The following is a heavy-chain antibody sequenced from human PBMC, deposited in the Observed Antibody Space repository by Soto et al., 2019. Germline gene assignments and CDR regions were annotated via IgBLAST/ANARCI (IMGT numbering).Heavy chain of an antibody. J-gene: IGHJ4*02. V-gene: IGHV1-18*04. CDR2: IASHDGST. CDR1: GYTFTSYG. D-gene: IGHD3-22*01. Sequence: VASVKVSCKASGYTFTSYGLNWVRRAPGQGLEWMGRIASHDGSTVSAQSFQGRLTLTRDTFTNTAYLELGALTPDDTGLYFCWRNDGDDSTNFWGQGTLVTVSS. CDR3: WRNDGDDSTNF.